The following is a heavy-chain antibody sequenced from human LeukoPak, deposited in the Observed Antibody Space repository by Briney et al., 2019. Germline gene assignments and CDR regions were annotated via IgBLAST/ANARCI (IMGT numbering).Heavy chain of an antibody. CDR3: ARGYSSSWYTPTSY. J-gene: IGHJ4*02. V-gene: IGHV3-30*01. CDR2: ISYDGSNK. D-gene: IGHD6-13*01. Sequence: GGSLRLSCADSGLTFSSYAMHWVRQAPGKGLEWVAVISYDGSNKYYADSVKGRFTISRDNSKNTLYLQMNSLRAEDTAVYYCARGYSSSWYTPTSYWGQGTLVTVSS. CDR1: GLTFSSYA.